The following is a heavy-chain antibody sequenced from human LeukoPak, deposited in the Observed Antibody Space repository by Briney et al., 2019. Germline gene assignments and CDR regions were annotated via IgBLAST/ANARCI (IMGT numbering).Heavy chain of an antibody. CDR3: ARQGTYSSAIGMGY. CDR1: GYTFNNHY. D-gene: IGHD6-19*01. Sequence: ASGKVSCKASGYTFNNHYMYWVRQAPGQGLEWMGVINPSGGSTSYAQKFQGRVTMTRDTSTRTVYMEVNSLRSEDTAVYYCARQGTYSSAIGMGYWGQGTLVTVSS. V-gene: IGHV1-46*02. J-gene: IGHJ4*02. CDR2: INPSGGST.